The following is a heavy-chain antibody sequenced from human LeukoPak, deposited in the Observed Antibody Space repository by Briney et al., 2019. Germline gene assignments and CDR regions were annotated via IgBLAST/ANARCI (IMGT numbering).Heavy chain of an antibody. CDR1: GFTFSSYW. J-gene: IGHJ4*02. V-gene: IGHV3-7*01. CDR2: IKQDGSEK. Sequence: GGSLRLSCAASGFTFSSYWMSWVRQAPGKGLEWVANIKQDGSEKYYVDSVKGRFTISRDNAKNSLYLQMNSLRAEDTAVYYCAKDRRGSTSAFDYWGQGTQVTVPS. D-gene: IGHD3-16*01. CDR3: AKDRRGSTSAFDY.